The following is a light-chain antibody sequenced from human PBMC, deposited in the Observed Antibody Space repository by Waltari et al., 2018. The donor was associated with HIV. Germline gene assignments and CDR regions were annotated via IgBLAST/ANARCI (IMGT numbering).Light chain of an antibody. J-gene: IGLJ3*02. V-gene: IGLV1-47*01. CDR2: RND. Sequence: QSVLTQPPSASGTPGPRVSISCSGSSSNIGSNYVTWYQQPQGTATKLLRYRNDERPSGVPARFSGSKSGTSASLAISGLRSEDEADYYCAAWDDSLSAWVFGGGTKLTVL. CDR1: SSNIGSNY. CDR3: AAWDDSLSAWV.